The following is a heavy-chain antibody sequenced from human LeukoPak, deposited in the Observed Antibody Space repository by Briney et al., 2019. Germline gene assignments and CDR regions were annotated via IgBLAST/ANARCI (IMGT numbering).Heavy chain of an antibody. D-gene: IGHD6-19*01. CDR2: MNPNSGNT. Sequence: ASVKVSCKASGYTFTRYDMNWVRQATGQGEEGMGWMNPNSGNTGYAQKFQGRVKISRNRAISTAYMELRSLRSEDTALYYCARRRYSSGWQLWGQGTMVTVSS. J-gene: IGHJ3*01. V-gene: IGHV1-8*03. CDR3: ARRRYSSGWQL. CDR1: GYTFTRYD.